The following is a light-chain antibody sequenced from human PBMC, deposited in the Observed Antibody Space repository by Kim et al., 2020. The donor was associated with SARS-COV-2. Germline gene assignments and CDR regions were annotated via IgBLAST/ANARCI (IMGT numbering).Light chain of an antibody. J-gene: IGKJ4*01. CDR3: QQRSNWLT. CDR1: QSVTTF. CDR2: QAS. Sequence: EIVLTQSPATLSLSPGDRATLSCRASQSVTTFLAWLQQKPGQAPRVLIYQASKRATGIPARFSGSGSGTDFTLTISSLEPEDFAVYYCQQRSNWLTFGGGTKVDIK. V-gene: IGKV3-11*01.